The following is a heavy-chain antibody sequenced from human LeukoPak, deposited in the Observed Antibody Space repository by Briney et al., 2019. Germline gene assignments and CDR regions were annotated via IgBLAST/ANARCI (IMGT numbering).Heavy chain of an antibody. Sequence: PSETLSLTCTVSGYSISSGYYWGWIRQPPGKGLEWIGSIYHSGSTYYNPSLKSRVTISVDTSTNQFSLKLSFVTAADTAVYYCARGHTVNYYDFWSGTLGFDYWAREPWSPSPQ. CDR2: IYHSGST. J-gene: IGHJ4*02. CDR1: GYSISSGYY. V-gene: IGHV4-38-2*02. D-gene: IGHD3-3*01. CDR3: ARGHTVNYYDFWSGTLGFDY.